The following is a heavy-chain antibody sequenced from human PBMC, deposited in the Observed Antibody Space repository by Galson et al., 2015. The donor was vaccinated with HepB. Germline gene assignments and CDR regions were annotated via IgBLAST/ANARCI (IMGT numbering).Heavy chain of an antibody. CDR3: AKDVAGWSDGHFNKYHHYMDV. CDR1: GFTFREYV. CDR2: ISYHEGHT. J-gene: IGHJ6*03. Sequence: SLRLSCAASGFTFREYVMHWVRQAPGKGLEWLAPISYHEGHTKYADSVKGRFTISRDTSENILYLQMHSLRTDDTALYHCAKDVAGWSDGHFNKYHHYMDVWGKGTTVTVS. D-gene: IGHD1-1*01. V-gene: IGHV3-30*12.